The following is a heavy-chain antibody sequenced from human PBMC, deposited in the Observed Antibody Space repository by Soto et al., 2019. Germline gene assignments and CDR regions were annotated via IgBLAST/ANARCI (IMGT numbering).Heavy chain of an antibody. CDR1: GFSLSNAGLG. V-gene: IGHV2-26*01. CDR2: IFSNDEK. D-gene: IGHD6-13*01. J-gene: IGHJ5*02. CDR3: ASAYSTSWYWFDP. Sequence: QVTVKESGPVLVKPTETLTLTCTVSGFSLSNAGLGVSWIRQPPGKALEWLAHIFSNDEKSYSTSLKSRLTISKDTSKSQVVLTITNMDPVDTATYYWASAYSTSWYWFDPWGQGTLVTVSS.